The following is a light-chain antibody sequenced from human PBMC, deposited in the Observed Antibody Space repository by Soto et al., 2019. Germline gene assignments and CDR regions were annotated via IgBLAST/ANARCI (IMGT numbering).Light chain of an antibody. Sequence: VMTQSPAILWVSPGEGVTVFCRASQNVATNLAWYQLKPGQAPRLLIHASSTRAAGIPGTFSGSGSGTQLSLTISSVQSEDSAVYYGQQYYHWGLSFGGGTKVEI. V-gene: IGKV3D-15*01. CDR1: QNVATN. CDR2: ASS. J-gene: IGKJ4*01. CDR3: QQYYHWGLS.